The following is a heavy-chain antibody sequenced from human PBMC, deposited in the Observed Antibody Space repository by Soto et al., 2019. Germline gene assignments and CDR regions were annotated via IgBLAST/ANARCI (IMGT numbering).Heavy chain of an antibody. CDR3: ARGAYYYDSSGLSY. Sequence: GGSLRLSCAASGFTLRSYGMHWVRQAPGKGLEWVAVIWYDGSIEYYADSVKGRLTISRDNSKNSLYLQMNSLRAEDTAVYYCARGAYYYDSSGLSYWGQGTLVTVSS. D-gene: IGHD3-22*01. V-gene: IGHV3-33*01. CDR1: GFTLRSYG. J-gene: IGHJ4*02. CDR2: IWYDGSIE.